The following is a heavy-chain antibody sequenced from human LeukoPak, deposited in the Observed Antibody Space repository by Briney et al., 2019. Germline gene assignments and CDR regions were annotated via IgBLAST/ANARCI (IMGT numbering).Heavy chain of an antibody. CDR1: GFTFSSYS. CDR2: ISGSGGST. V-gene: IGHV3-23*01. CDR3: AKLASSDSSGYYYGY. D-gene: IGHD3-22*01. Sequence: GGSLRLSCAASGFTFSSYSMSWVRQAPGKGLEWVSAISGSGGSTYYADSVKGRFTISRDNSKNTLYLQMNSLRAEDTAVYYCAKLASSDSSGYYYGYWGQGTLVTVSS. J-gene: IGHJ4*02.